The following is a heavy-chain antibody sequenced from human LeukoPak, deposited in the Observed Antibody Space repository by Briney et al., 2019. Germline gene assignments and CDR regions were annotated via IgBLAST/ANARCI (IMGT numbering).Heavy chain of an antibody. CDR2: INHSGST. J-gene: IGHJ4*02. CDR3: ARARGPVVPAYRYFDY. D-gene: IGHD2-2*01. Sequence: SETLALTCAVYGGSFSGYYWSWIRQPPGKGREWIGEINHSGSTNYNPSLKCRVTISVDTSKNQFSLKLSSVTAADTAVYYCARARGPVVPAYRYFDYWGQGTLVTVSS. V-gene: IGHV4-34*01. CDR1: GGSFSGYY.